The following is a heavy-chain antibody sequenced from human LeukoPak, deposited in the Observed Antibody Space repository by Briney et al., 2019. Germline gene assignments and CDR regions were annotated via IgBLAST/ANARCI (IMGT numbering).Heavy chain of an antibody. J-gene: IGHJ6*02. CDR2: ISSNGSYT. D-gene: IGHD3-10*01. Sequence: PGGSLRLSCAASGFTFSSYAMHWVRQAPGKGLEWVSVISSNGSYTYYVDSVKGRITISRDNSKNTLYLQMNSLRAEDTAVYYCAKDFIVQSYYGSGSYMYYGMDVWGPGTTVTVSS. CDR1: GFTFSSYA. CDR3: AKDFIVQSYYGSGSYMYYGMDV. V-gene: IGHV3-NL1*01.